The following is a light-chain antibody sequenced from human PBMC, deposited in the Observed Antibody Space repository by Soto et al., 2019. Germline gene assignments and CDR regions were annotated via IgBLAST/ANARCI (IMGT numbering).Light chain of an antibody. J-gene: IGKJ2*02. CDR2: DAS. Sequence: DTQMTQSPSSLSASVGDRVTITCQASQDIRNYLNWYQQKPGEVPKLLIYDASNLGAGVPFRFSGSGYGTDFSLTISSLRPEDIATYYCQQYDKLPRTFGRGTKLEIK. CDR3: QQYDKLPRT. V-gene: IGKV1-33*01. CDR1: QDIRNY.